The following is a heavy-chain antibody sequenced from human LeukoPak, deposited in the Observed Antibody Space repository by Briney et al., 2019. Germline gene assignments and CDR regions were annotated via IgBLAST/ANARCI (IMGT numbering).Heavy chain of an antibody. CDR2: ISYDGSDK. J-gene: IGHJ4*02. CDR1: QFTFTYYA. Sequence: PGGSLRLSCAASQFTFTYYAMHWVRQAPGKGLEWVAIISYDGSDKYYADSVKGRSSTFRDNSKNTQYLQMDSLRPEDTAVYYCARDANWGEIDYWGQGTLVTVSS. V-gene: IGHV3-30-3*01. CDR3: ARDANWGEIDY. D-gene: IGHD7-27*01.